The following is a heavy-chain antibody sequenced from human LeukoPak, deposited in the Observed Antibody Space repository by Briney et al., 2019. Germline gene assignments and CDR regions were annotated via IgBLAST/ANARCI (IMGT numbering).Heavy chain of an antibody. V-gene: IGHV1-2*02. D-gene: IGHD2-15*01. CDR1: GYRFTGHY. CDR2: INPNSGGT. J-gene: IGHJ4*02. CDR3: ARGDMMDGD. Sequence: ASVKVSCKASGYRFTGHYMHWVRQAPGQGLEWMGWINPNSGGTNYAQKFQGRVTMTRDTSISTAYMEVSSLRFDDTAVYYCARGDMMDGDWGQGTLVTVSS.